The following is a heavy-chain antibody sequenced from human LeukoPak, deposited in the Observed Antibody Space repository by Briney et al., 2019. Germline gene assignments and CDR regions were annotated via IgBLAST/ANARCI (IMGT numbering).Heavy chain of an antibody. J-gene: IGHJ4*02. V-gene: IGHV3-30*03. D-gene: IGHD1-26*01. CDR2: ISYDGSNK. CDR3: ARDGPYGSYDY. CDR1: GFTFSSYG. Sequence: PGRSLRLSSAASGFTFSSYGMHWVRQAPGKGLEWVAVISYDGSNKYYADSVKGRFTISRDNSKNTLYLQMNSLRAEDTAVYYCARDGPYGSYDYWGQGTLVTVSS.